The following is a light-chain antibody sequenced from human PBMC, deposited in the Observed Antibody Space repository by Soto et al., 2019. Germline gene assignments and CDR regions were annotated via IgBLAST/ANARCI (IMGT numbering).Light chain of an antibody. CDR3: QQYDKYST. CDR1: QSISSW. V-gene: IGKV1-5*03. J-gene: IGKJ1*01. Sequence: DITMTQSPSTMSESLVDSIIITCRASQSISSWLAWYQQKPGKAPKLLIYKASSLESGVPSRFSGSGSGTEFTLTVTSLQPEDFATYFCQQYDKYSTFGHGPKVDI. CDR2: KAS.